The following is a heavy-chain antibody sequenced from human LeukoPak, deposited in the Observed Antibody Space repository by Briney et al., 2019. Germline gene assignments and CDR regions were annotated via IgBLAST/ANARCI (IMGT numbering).Heavy chain of an antibody. J-gene: IGHJ4*02. V-gene: IGHV1-69*02. CDR3: ARGVEMATIGFDY. D-gene: IGHD5-24*01. Sequence: SVKVSCKASGGTFSSYTISWVRQAPGQGLEWMGRIIPILGIANYAQKFQGRVTITADKSTSTAYMELSSLRSEDTAVYYCARGVEMATIGFDYWGQGTLSPSPQ. CDR1: GGTFSSYT. CDR2: IIPILGIA.